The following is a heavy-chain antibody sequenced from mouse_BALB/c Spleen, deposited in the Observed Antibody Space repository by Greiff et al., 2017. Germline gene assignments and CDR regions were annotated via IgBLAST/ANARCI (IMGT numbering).Heavy chain of an antibody. J-gene: IGHJ1*01. V-gene: IGHV5-9-3*01. CDR1: GFTFSSYA. CDR3: ARHGSSYWYFDV. D-gene: IGHD1-1*01. CDR2: ISSGGSYT. Sequence: EVNLVESGGGLVKPGGSLKLSCAASGFTFSSYAMSWVRQTPEKRLEWVATISSGGSYTYYPDSVKGRFTISRDNAKNTLYLQMSSLRSEDTAMYYCARHGSSYWYFDVWGAGTTVTVSS.